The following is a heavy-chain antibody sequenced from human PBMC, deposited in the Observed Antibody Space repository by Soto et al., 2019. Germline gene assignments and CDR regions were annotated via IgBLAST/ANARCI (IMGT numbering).Heavy chain of an antibody. CDR1: GGSISSYY. Sequence: QVQLQESGPGLVKPSETLSLTCTVSGGSISSYYWSWIRQPPGKGLEWIGYIYYSGSTNYNPSLKSRVTRSVDTSKNQISMKLSSVTAADTAVYYCARDVGYCISTSCYSGFDPWGQGTLVTVSS. CDR2: IYYSGST. J-gene: IGHJ5*02. V-gene: IGHV4-59*01. D-gene: IGHD2-2*02. CDR3: ARDVGYCISTSCYSGFDP.